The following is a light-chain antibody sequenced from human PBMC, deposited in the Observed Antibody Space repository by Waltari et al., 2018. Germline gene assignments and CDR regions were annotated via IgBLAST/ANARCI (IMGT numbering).Light chain of an antibody. V-gene: IGKV3-15*01. CDR1: QSISSN. J-gene: IGKJ4*01. Sequence: DILMTQSPAALSVSPGERATFSCRARQSISSNVAWYQQNPGQAPRLLIFDASTRATGVPARFRGSGSGTEFTLTISSLQSEDSAIYYCQQYNRWPPLTFGGGTKVEIK. CDR3: QQYNRWPPLT. CDR2: DAS.